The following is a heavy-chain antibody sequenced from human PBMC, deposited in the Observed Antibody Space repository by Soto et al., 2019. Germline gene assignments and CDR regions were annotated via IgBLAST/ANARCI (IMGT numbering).Heavy chain of an antibody. D-gene: IGHD3-10*01. J-gene: IGHJ5*02. CDR2: VTVTGGST. Sequence: GGSLRLSCAASAISFNTYGVTWVRQSPGKGLEWVSTVTVTGGSTYYADSVKGRFTISRDRSNYTVSLLLKSLRVEDTAIYYCAGQRSPEGWFEPWGQGTMVTISS. V-gene: IGHV3-23*01. CDR3: AGQRSPEGWFEP. CDR1: AISFNTYG.